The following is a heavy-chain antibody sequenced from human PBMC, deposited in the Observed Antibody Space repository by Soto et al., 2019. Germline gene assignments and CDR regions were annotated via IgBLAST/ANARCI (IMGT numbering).Heavy chain of an antibody. CDR2: IYYSGST. Sequence: SETLSLTCTVSGGSISSGGYYWSWIRQHPGKGLEWIGYIYYSGSTYYNPSLKSRVTISVDTSKNQFSLKLSSVTAADTAVYYCARDRGDGYNHFDYWGQGTLVTVSS. CDR1: GGSISSGGYY. J-gene: IGHJ4*02. V-gene: IGHV4-31*03. D-gene: IGHD3-10*01. CDR3: ARDRGDGYNHFDY.